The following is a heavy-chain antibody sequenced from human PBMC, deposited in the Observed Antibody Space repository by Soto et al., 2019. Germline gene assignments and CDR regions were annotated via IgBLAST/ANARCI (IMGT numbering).Heavy chain of an antibody. CDR3: GRAVAGIRWFAA. D-gene: IGHD6-19*01. Sequence: GESLKISCEGCGYCFTSYWIGWVRQMPGKGLEWMGIIYPGDSDTRYSPSFQGQVTISADKSISTAYLQWSSLKASDTAMYYCGRAVAGIRWFAARGQVNLFP. V-gene: IGHV5-51*01. J-gene: IGHJ5*02. CDR2: IYPGDSDT. CDR1: GYCFTSYW.